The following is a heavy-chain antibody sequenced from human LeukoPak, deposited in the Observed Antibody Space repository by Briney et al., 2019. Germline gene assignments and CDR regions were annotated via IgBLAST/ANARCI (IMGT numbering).Heavy chain of an antibody. CDR2: ISANSGNT. J-gene: IGHJ4*02. Sequence: ASVKASCKASGYTFTTFGITWVRQAPGQGLEWLGWISANSGNTNYAQKFRGRVTMTTDTSTSSADMELRSLTSDDTAVYYCARGDDYGDSWGQGTLVTVSA. D-gene: IGHD5-24*01. CDR1: GYTFTTFG. CDR3: ARGDDYGDS. V-gene: IGHV1-18*01.